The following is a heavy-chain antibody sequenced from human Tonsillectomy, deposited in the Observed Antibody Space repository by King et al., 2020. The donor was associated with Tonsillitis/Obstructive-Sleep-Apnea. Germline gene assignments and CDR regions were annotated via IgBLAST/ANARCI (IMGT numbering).Heavy chain of an antibody. CDR2: INTNTANT. V-gene: IGHV7-4-1*02. CDR1: GYTFTSYS. D-gene: IGHD3-22*01. J-gene: IGHJ4*02. CDR3: ARDHRSGYDY. Sequence: QLVQSGSVFKKPGASLKVSCKASGYTFTSYSMNWVRQAPGQGLEWMGWINTNTANTTYPPGFPGRFVFSLDTSVSTAYLQISSLKAEDTAVYYCARDHRSGYDYWGQGTLVTVSS.